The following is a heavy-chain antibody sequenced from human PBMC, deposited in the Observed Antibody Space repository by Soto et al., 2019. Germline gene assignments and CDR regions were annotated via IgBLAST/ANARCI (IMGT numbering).Heavy chain of an antibody. J-gene: IGHJ4*02. CDR3: VTSQGGSSGWKRGYYFDY. Sequence: QVQLQESGPGLVKPSGTLSLTCAVSSGSISSSNWWSWVRQPPGKGLEWIGEIYHSGSTNYNPSLKSRVTISVDKSKNQFSMKLSSVTAADTAVYYCVTSQGGSSGWKRGYYFDYWGQGTLATVSS. CDR2: IYHSGST. CDR1: SGSISSSNW. V-gene: IGHV4-4*02. D-gene: IGHD6-19*01.